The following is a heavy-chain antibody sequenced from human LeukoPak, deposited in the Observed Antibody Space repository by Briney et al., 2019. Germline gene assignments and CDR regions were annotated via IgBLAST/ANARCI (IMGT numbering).Heavy chain of an antibody. V-gene: IGHV4-38-2*02. CDR2: IYHTGST. CDR1: GHSIINSFY. CDR3: ARVIVGAFDI. Sequence: SETLSLTCTVSGHSIINSFYWGWIRQPPGKGLEWIGSIYHTGSTYYNPSLKSRVTISVDTSKNQFSLKLSSVTAADTAVYYCARVIVGAFDIWGQGTMVTVSS. D-gene: IGHD2-21*01. J-gene: IGHJ3*02.